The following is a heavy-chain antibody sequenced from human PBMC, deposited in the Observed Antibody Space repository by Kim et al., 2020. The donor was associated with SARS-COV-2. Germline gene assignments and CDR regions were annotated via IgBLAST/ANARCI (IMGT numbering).Heavy chain of an antibody. Sequence: GGSLRLSCAASGFTFGDYAMHWVRQAPGKGLEWVSGISWNSGSIGYADSVKGRFTISRDNAKNSLYLQMNSLRAEDTALYYCAKAHGAAGTEEGYYFDYWGQGTLATGS. CDR1: GFTFGDYA. CDR2: ISWNSGSI. CDR3: AKAHGAAGTEEGYYFDY. J-gene: IGHJ4*02. V-gene: IGHV3-9*01. D-gene: IGHD1-1*01.